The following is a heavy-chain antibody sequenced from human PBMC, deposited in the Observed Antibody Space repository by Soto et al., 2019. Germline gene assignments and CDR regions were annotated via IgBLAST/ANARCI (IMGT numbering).Heavy chain of an antibody. D-gene: IGHD6-6*01. V-gene: IGHV4-31*03. J-gene: IGHJ4*02. CDR1: GGSISSGGYY. Sequence: PSATLSLTCTVSGGSISSGGYYWSWIRQHPGKGLEWIGYIYYSGSTYYNPSLKSRVTISVDTSKNQFSLKLSSVTAADTAVYYCARDGVSSSFLFDYWGQGTLVTVSS. CDR3: ARDGVSSSFLFDY. CDR2: IYYSGST.